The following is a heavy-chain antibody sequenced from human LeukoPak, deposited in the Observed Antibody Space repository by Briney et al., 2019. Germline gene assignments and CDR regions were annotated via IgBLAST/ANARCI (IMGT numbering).Heavy chain of an antibody. J-gene: IGHJ4*02. CDR3: ARDLYYDSSGYTYFDY. CDR2: INPNSGGT. CDR1: GYTFTGYY. V-gene: IGHV1-2*06. D-gene: IGHD3-22*01. Sequence: ASVKVSCKASGYTFTGYYMHGVRQAPGQGLEWMERINPNSGGTNYAQKFQGRVTMTRDTSISTAYMELSRLRSDDTAVYYCARDLYYDSSGYTYFDYWGQGTLVTVSS.